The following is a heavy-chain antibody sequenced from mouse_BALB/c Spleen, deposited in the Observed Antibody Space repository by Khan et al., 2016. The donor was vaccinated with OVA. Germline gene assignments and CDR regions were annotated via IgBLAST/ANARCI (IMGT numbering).Heavy chain of an antibody. D-gene: IGHD2-4*01. V-gene: IGHV3-2*02. J-gene: IGHJ3*01. CDR1: GYSITSEFA. CDR3: ARKDYYDYDPFPY. CDR2: ISYSGNT. Sequence: VQLKQSGPGLVKPSQSLSLTCTVTGYSITSEFAWNWIRQFPGNKLEWMGYISYSGNTRYNPSLKSLISITRDTSRNKFYLQLKSMTTEDTATYYCARKDYYDYDPFPYWGQGTLVTVSA.